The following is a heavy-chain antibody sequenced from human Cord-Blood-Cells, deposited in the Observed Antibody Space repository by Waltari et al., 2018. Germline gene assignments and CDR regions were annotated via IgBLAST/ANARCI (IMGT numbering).Heavy chain of an antibody. CDR1: VGSTSSYY. V-gene: IGHV4-59*01. Sequence: QVQLQESGPGLEKPSETLSLTCTVSVGSTSSYYCSWIRQPPGKGLEWIGYNYYSGSTNYNPSLKSRVTISVDTSKNQFSLKLSSVTAADTAVYYCARGYSSSWYWFDPWGQGTLVTVSS. D-gene: IGHD6-13*01. CDR3: ARGYSSSWYWFDP. J-gene: IGHJ5*02. CDR2: NYYSGST.